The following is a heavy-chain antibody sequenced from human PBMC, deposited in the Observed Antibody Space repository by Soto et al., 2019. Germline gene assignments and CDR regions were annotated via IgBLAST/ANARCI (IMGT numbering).Heavy chain of an antibody. CDR1: QRTFTSYG. J-gene: IGHJ6*02. V-gene: IGHV1-69*13. CDR3: ARTPNHFIVALGESTHYYGLDV. CDR2: IIPMFGTA. D-gene: IGHD2-21*01. Sequence: SVKVSCKASQRTFTSYGLSWVRQAPGQGLEWLGTIIPMFGTANYAQRLQGRVTITADEFTSTAYMELSSLTSEDTAVYFCARTPNHFIVALGESTHYYGLDVWGQGTTVTVSS.